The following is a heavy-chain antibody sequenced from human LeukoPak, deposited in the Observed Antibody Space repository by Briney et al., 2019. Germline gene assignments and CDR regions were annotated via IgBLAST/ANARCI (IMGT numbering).Heavy chain of an antibody. CDR3: AREILGSAFSFDY. J-gene: IGHJ4*02. CDR1: GFTFRSY. V-gene: IGHV3-30*04. D-gene: IGHD1-26*01. CDR2: ILYDGRTT. Sequence: GRSLRLSCAASGFTFRSYMHWVRQAPGKGLEWVAVILYDGRTTNYAESVRGRFTISRDTSENTLYLQMNNLRPEDTAIYYCAREILGSAFSFDYWGQGALVTVSS.